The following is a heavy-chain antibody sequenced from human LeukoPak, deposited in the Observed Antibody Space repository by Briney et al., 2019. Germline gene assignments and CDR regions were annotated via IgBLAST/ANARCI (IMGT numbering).Heavy chain of an antibody. J-gene: IGHJ4*02. CDR1: GFIFSSYA. CDR2: IRSKFDGGTT. D-gene: IGHD3-10*01. V-gene: IGHV3-15*01. CDR3: TTIQFARTMSFDY. Sequence: GGSLRLSCAASGFIFSSYALTWVRQAPGKGLEWVGRIRSKFDGGTTDYAAPVKGRFTISRDDSKNSLYLQMNSLKSEDTALYYCTTIQFARTMSFDYWGQGTLVAVSS.